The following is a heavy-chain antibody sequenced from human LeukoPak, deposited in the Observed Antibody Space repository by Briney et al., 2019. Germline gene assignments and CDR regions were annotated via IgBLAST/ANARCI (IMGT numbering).Heavy chain of an antibody. J-gene: IGHJ4*02. Sequence: PGGSLRLSCAASGFTFSSYAMSWVRQAPGKGLEWVSAISGSGGSTYYADSVKGRFTISRDNSKNTPYLQMNSLRAEDTAVYYCAKDVEQWLVTYFDYWGQGTLVTVSS. D-gene: IGHD6-19*01. V-gene: IGHV3-23*01. CDR3: AKDVEQWLVTYFDY. CDR1: GFTFSSYA. CDR2: ISGSGGST.